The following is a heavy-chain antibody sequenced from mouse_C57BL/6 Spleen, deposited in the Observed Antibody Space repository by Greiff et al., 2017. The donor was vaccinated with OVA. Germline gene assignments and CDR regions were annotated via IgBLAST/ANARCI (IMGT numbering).Heavy chain of an antibody. D-gene: IGHD2-12*01. V-gene: IGHV1-72*01. CDR1: GYTFTSYW. J-gene: IGHJ3*01. Sequence: VQLQQPGAELVKPGASVKLSCKASGYTFTSYWMHWVKQRPGRGLEWIGRIDPNSGGTKYNEKFKSKATLTVDKPSSTAYMQLSSLTSEDSAVYYCARPHYCYDLFAYWGQGTLVTVSA. CDR2: IDPNSGGT. CDR3: ARPHYCYDLFAY.